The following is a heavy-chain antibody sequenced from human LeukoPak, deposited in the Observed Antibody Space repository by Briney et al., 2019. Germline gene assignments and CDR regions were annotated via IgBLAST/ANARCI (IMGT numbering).Heavy chain of an antibody. CDR1: GGSVSSGSYY. Sequence: PSETLSLTCTVSGGSVSSGSYYWSWIRQPPGKGLECIGYIYYSGNTNSNPSLKSRVTISVDTSKNQFSLKLDSVTAADTAVYYRARHALITAISTYNWFDSWGQGTLVTVSS. CDR3: ARHALITAISTYNWFDS. CDR2: IYYSGNT. V-gene: IGHV4-61*01. D-gene: IGHD2-2*02. J-gene: IGHJ5*01.